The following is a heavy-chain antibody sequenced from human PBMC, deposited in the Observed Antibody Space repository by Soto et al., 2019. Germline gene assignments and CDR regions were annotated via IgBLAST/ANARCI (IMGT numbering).Heavy chain of an antibody. CDR3: AKHSVTYAGGNFDY. D-gene: IGHD4-17*01. CDR2: ISGSGGST. CDR1: GFTFSNYA. J-gene: IGHJ4*02. V-gene: IGHV3-23*01. Sequence: PGGSLRLSCAASGFTFSNYAMSWVRQAPGKGLEWVSGISGSGGSTYYADSVKGRFTISRDNSKNTLYVQMNSLRAEDTAVYYCAKHSVTYAGGNFDYWGQGTLVTVS.